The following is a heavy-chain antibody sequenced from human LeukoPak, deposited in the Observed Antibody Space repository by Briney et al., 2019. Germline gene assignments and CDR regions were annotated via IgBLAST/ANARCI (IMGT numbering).Heavy chain of an antibody. Sequence: KPSETLSLTCAVYGGSFSGYYWSWIRQPPGKGLEWIGEINHSGSTNYNPSLKSRVTLSVDTSKNQFSLKLSSVTAADTAVYYCARGLRALRYCSSTSCYTRWFDPWGQGTLVTVSS. CDR2: INHSGST. D-gene: IGHD2-2*02. CDR3: ARGLRALRYCSSTSCYTRWFDP. V-gene: IGHV4-34*01. CDR1: GGSFSGYY. J-gene: IGHJ5*02.